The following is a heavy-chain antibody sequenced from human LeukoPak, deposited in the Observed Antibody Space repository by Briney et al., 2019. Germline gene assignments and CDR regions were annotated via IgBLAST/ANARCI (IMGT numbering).Heavy chain of an antibody. J-gene: IGHJ4*02. D-gene: IGHD2-2*01. CDR3: ARERASCYFDY. V-gene: IGHV3-30*04. CDR1: GFTFSIYT. Sequence: GRSLRLSCADSGFTFSIYTMHWFRQAPGSGLEWVAVISTDVSYINYIDSVRGRFTISRDNSRSTLYLQMDRLRAEDTAVYFCARERASCYFDYWGQGTLVTVSS. CDR2: ISTDVSYI.